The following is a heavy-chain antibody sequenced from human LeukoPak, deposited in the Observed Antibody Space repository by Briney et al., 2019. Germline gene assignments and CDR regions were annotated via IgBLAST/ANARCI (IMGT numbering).Heavy chain of an antibody. CDR1: GFAFSTYT. Sequence: GGSLRLSCAASGFAFSTYTMSWVRQAPGKGLQWVSTISGSGRSTYYADSVKGRFTISRDNSKKTLYLEMNRLRADDTAVYYCAKASHDIMTGYPGVYLDYWGQGTLVTASS. V-gene: IGHV3-23*01. CDR2: ISGSGRST. J-gene: IGHJ4*02. CDR3: AKASHDIMTGYPGVYLDY. D-gene: IGHD3-9*01.